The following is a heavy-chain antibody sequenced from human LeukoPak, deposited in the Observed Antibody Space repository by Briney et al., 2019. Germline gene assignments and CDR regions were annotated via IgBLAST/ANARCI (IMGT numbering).Heavy chain of an antibody. CDR2: IGISAGST. Sequence: GVSLTLSCEASGSTFYNYAMSWLRQAPGKGRVGVSTIGISAGSTYYADAVKGRFTNSRDNSKKTVILQMNRLRVEDTAVYYCAKDRWEITIGDAFGFWGQGTKVAVSS. CDR1: GSTFYNYA. D-gene: IGHD3-3*01. V-gene: IGHV3-23*01. J-gene: IGHJ3*01. CDR3: AKDRWEITIGDAFGF.